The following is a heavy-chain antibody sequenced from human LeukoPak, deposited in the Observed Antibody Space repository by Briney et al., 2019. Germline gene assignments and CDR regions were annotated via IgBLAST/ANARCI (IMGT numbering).Heavy chain of an antibody. J-gene: IGHJ2*01. CDR3: ARAATRYCSGGSCYRYRTYWYFDL. V-gene: IGHV4-59*01. CDR2: IYYSGST. Sequence: SETLSLTCTVSGGSISSYYWSWIRQPPGKGLEWIGYIYYSGSTHYNPSLKSRVTISVDTSKNQFSLKLSSVTAADTAVYYCARAATRYCSGGSCYRYRTYWYFDLWGRGTLVTVSS. D-gene: IGHD2-15*01. CDR1: GGSISSYY.